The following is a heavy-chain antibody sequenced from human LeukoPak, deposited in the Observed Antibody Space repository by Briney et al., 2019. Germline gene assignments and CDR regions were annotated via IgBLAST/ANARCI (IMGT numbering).Heavy chain of an antibody. Sequence: GGSLRLSCAASGFTFSSYSMNWVRQAPGKGLEWVSSISSSSSYIYYADSVKGRFTISRDNAKNSLHLQMDNLRVEDTAVYYCASSHPDRGVISAFDIWGQGTVVTVSS. CDR1: GFTFSSYS. CDR3: ASSHPDRGVISAFDI. CDR2: ISSSSSYI. V-gene: IGHV3-21*01. D-gene: IGHD3-10*01. J-gene: IGHJ3*02.